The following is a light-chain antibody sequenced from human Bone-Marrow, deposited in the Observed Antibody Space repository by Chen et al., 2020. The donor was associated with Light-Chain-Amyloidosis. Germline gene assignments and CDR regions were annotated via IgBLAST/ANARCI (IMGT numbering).Light chain of an antibody. CDR3: QQLNSYPPYT. CDR2: AAS. J-gene: IGKJ2*01. V-gene: IGKV1-9*01. Sequence: DIQFTQSPSFLSASVGDRVTITCRASQGISSYLAWYQQTPGKAPKLLIYAASTLQSGVPSRFSGSGSGTEFTLTISSLQPEDFATYYCQQLNSYPPYTFGQGTKLEIK. CDR1: QGISSY.